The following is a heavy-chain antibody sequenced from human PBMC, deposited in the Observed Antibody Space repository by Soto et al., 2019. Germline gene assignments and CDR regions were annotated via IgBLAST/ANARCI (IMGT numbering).Heavy chain of an antibody. V-gene: IGHV3-49*04. CDR1: GFTFGDYA. J-gene: IGHJ6*02. D-gene: IGHD6-13*01. CDR2: IRSKAHGGTT. Sequence: GGSLRLSCTASGFTFGDYAMSWVRQAPGKGLEWVGFIRSKAHGGTTEYAASVKGRFTISRDDSKSIAYLQMNSLKTEDTAVYYCAKDGIPRRQLSVWGQGTTVTVSS. CDR3: AKDGIPRRQLSV.